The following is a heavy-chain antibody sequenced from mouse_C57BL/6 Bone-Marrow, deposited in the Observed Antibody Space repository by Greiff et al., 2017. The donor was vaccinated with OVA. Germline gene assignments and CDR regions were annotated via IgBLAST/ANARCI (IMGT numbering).Heavy chain of an antibody. CDR3: ASPLAAYWYFDV. CDR1: GYTFTSYC. V-gene: IGHV1-81*01. Sequence: VQLQQSGAELARPGASVKLSCKASGYTFTSYCISWVKQRTGQGLEWIGEIYPKSGNTYYNEKFKGKATLTADKSSSAAYMELRSLTSEDSAVYFCASPLAAYWYFDVCGTGTAVTVSS. D-gene: IGHD1-1*01. J-gene: IGHJ1*03. CDR2: IYPKSGNT.